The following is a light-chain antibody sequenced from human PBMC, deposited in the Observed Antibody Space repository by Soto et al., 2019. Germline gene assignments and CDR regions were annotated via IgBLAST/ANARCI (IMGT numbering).Light chain of an antibody. J-gene: IGKJ5*01. CDR2: GAS. Sequence: EIVLTQSPGTLSLSPGERATLSCRASQSVSSSYLAWYQQKPGQAPRLLIYGASTRATGIPARFSGSGSGTEFTLTISSLQSEDFAVYYCQQRTNWPFLTFGGGTRLEIK. V-gene: IGKV3D-20*02. CDR1: QSVSSSY. CDR3: QQRTNWPFLT.